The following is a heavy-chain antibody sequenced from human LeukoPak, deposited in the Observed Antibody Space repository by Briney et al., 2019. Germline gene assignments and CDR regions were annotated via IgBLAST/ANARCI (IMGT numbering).Heavy chain of an antibody. V-gene: IGHV4-39*07. J-gene: IGHJ4*02. CDR1: GGSISSSSYY. D-gene: IGHD1-1*01. CDR3: ARRTIGTGPFDY. Sequence: PSETLSLTCTVSGGSISSSSYYWGWIRQPPGKGLEWIGSIYYSGSTYYNPSLKSRVTISVDTSKNQFSLKLSSVTAADTAAYYCARRTIGTGPFDYWGQGTLVTVSS. CDR2: IYYSGST.